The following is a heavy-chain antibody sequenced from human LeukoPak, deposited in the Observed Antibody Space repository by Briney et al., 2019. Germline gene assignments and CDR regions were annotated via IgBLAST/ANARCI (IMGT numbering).Heavy chain of an antibody. D-gene: IGHD2-15*01. CDR3: VKRYCSGGSCYQFDY. CDR2: ISSNGANT. V-gene: IGHV3-64D*09. J-gene: IGHJ4*02. Sequence: QPGGSLRLSCSASAFTFSNYAMHWVRQAPGKGLEYVSAISSNGANTYYADSVKGRVTISRDNSKNTLFLQLSSLRVEDTAVYYCVKRYCSGGSCYQFDYWGQRTLVIVSS. CDR1: AFTFSNYA.